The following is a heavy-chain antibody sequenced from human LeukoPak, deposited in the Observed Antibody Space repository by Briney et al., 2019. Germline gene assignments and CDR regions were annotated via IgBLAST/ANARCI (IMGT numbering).Heavy chain of an antibody. V-gene: IGHV3-23*01. D-gene: IGHD1-26*01. J-gene: IGHJ4*02. Sequence: GGSLRLSCAASGFTFSSYAMSWVRQAPGKGLEWVSAISGSGGSTYYADSVKGRFTISRDNSKNTLYLQMNSLRAEDTAVYYCAKDVRYSGSYYYDYWGQGTLVTVSS. CDR3: AKDVRYSGSYYYDY. CDR2: ISGSGGST. CDR1: GFTFSSYA.